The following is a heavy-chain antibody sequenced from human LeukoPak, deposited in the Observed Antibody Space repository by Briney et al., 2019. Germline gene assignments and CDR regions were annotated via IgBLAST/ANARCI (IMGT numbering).Heavy chain of an antibody. CDR3: ARGPYYHYDSTGSLDF. Sequence: GGSLRLSCAASGFTFSSYAMSWVRQAPGKGLEWVSAISGSGGSTYYADSVKGRFTISRDNSKNTLYLQMNSLRPEDTAVYFCARGPYYHYDSTGSLDFWGQGNLVTVSS. J-gene: IGHJ4*02. V-gene: IGHV3-23*01. D-gene: IGHD3-22*01. CDR2: ISGSGGST. CDR1: GFTFSSYA.